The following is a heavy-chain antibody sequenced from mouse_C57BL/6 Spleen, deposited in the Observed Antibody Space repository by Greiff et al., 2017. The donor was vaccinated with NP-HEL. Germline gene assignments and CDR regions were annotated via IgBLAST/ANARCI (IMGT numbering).Heavy chain of an antibody. D-gene: IGHD2-5*01. J-gene: IGHJ4*01. CDR2: INPSNGGT. CDR3: TIYSNYVYAMDY. Sequence: QVQLQQPGTELVKPGASVKLSCKASGYTFTSYWMHWVKQRPGQGLEWIGNINPSNGGTAYNQKFKGKAILTADKSSSTAYMELRSLTSEDSAVYYCTIYSNYVYAMDYWGQGTSVTVSS. V-gene: IGHV1-53*01. CDR1: GYTFTSYW.